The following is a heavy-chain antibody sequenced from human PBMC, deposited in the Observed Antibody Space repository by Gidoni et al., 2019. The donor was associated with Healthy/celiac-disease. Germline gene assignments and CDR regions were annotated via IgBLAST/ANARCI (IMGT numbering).Heavy chain of an antibody. CDR2: IYYSGGT. D-gene: IGHD3-22*01. V-gene: IGHV4-59*01. Sequence: QVQLQESGPGLVKPSETLSLTCTVSGGSISSYYWSWIRQPPGKGLEWIGYIYYSGGTNYNPSLKSRVTISVDTSKNQFSLKLSSVTAADTAVYYCARGSLQPPDSSGYYHYGGAFDIWGQGTMVTVSS. CDR1: GGSISSYY. J-gene: IGHJ3*02. CDR3: ARGSLQPPDSSGYYHYGGAFDI.